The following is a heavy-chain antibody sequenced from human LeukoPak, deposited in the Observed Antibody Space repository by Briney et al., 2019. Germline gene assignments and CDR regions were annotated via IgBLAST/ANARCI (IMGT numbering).Heavy chain of an antibody. CDR3: ARITGIAAAGDY. CDR1: GFTSSSYW. CDR2: IKQDGSEK. J-gene: IGHJ4*02. D-gene: IGHD6-13*01. Sequence: GGSLRLSCAASGFTSSSYWMSWVRQAPGKGLEWVANIKQDGSEKYYVDSVKGRFTISRDNAKNSLYLQMNSLRAEDTAVYYCARITGIAAAGDYWGQGTLVTVSS. V-gene: IGHV3-7*04.